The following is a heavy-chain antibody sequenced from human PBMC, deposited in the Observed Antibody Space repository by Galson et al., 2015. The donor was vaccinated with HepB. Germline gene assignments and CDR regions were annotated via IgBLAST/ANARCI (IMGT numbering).Heavy chain of an antibody. J-gene: IGHJ6*02. Sequence: SLRLSCAASGFTFSSYWMSWVRQAPGKGLEWVANIKQDGSEKYYVDSVKGRFTISRDNAKNSLYLQMNSLRAEDTAVYYCARDRPAAPYYYYGMDVWGQGTTVTVSS. CDR1: GFTFSSYW. CDR3: ARDRPAAPYYYYGMDV. V-gene: IGHV3-7*03. CDR2: IKQDGSEK. D-gene: IGHD2-2*01.